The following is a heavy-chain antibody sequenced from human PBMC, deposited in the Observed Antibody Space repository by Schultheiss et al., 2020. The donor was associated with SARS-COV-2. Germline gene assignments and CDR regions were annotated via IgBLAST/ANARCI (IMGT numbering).Heavy chain of an antibody. D-gene: IGHD5-18*01. CDR3: AKDRKGYSYGFIHFDY. CDR1: GFTFSSYE. J-gene: IGHJ4*02. Sequence: GGSLRLSCAASGFTFSSYEMNWVRQAPGKGLEWVSVIYSGGSTYYADSVKGRFTISRDNSKNTLYLQMNSLRAEDTAVYYCAKDRKGYSYGFIHFDYWGQGTLVTVSS. CDR2: IYSGGST. V-gene: IGHV3-66*02.